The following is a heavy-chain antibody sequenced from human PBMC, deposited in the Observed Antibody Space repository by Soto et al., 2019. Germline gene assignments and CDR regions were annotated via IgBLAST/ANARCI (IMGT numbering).Heavy chain of an antibody. CDR1: GGTFSSYA. D-gene: IGHD4-17*01. CDR2: IIPIFGTA. V-gene: IGHV1-69*01. CDR3: ARSRLTTVTVYYYYGMDV. J-gene: IGHJ6*02. Sequence: QVQLVQSGAEVKKPGSSVKVSCKASGGTFSSYAISWVRQAPGQGLEWLGGIIPIFGTANYAQKFQGRVTITADESTSTAYMELSSLRSEATAVYYCARSRLTTVTVYYYYGMDVWGQGTTVTVSS.